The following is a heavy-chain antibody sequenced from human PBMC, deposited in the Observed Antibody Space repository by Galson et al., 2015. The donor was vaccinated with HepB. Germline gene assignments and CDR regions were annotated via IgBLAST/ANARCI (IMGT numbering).Heavy chain of an antibody. CDR1: GFTLSTPGMR. Sequence: PALVKPTQTLTLTCTFSGFTLSTPGMRLSWIRQSPGKALEWLARIDWDDDKFYSTTLKTRLTISKDTSKSQVVLTMTNMDLMDAAMYYCVRHNDLWGQGTLVTVSS. CDR3: VRHNDL. CDR2: IDWDDDK. J-gene: IGHJ5*02. V-gene: IGHV2-70*04.